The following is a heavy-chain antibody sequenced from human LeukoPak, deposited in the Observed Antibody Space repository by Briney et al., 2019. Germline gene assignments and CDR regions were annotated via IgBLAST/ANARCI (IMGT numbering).Heavy chain of an antibody. J-gene: IGHJ4*02. V-gene: IGHV3-30-3*01. CDR2: ISYDGSNK. Sequence: GGSLRLSCAASGFTFSSYAMHWVRQAPGKGLEWVAVISYDGSNKYYADSVKGRFTISRDNSKNTLYLQMNSLRAEDTAVYYCARARGVVVAANHFDYWGQGTLVTVSS. D-gene: IGHD2-15*01. CDR1: GFTFSSYA. CDR3: ARARGVVVAANHFDY.